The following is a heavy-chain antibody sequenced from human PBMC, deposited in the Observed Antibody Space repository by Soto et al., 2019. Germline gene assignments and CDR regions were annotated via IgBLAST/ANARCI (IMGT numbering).Heavy chain of an antibody. J-gene: IGHJ3*02. CDR3: ARVQWRVLNDAFDI. V-gene: IGHV3-30-3*01. D-gene: IGHD6-19*01. CDR2: ISYDGSNK. CDR1: GFTFSSYA. Sequence: XGSLRLACAAAGFTFSSYAMHWVRQAPGKGLEWVAVISYDGSNKYYADSVKGRFTISRDNSKNTLYLQMNSLRAEDTAVYYCARVQWRVLNDAFDIWGQGTMVTVSS.